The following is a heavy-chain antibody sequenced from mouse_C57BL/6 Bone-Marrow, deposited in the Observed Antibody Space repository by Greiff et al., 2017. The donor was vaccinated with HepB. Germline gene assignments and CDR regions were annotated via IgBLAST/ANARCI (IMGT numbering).Heavy chain of an antibody. D-gene: IGHD1-1*01. Sequence: EVMLVESGGGLVKPGGSLKLSCAASGFTFSDYGMNWVRQAPGKGLEWVAYISRCSSTIYYADTVKGRFTISRDNAKNTLCLQMTSLRSEDTAMDDCTRRTLYSWFADWGQGTPVTVSA. CDR3: TRRTLYSWFAD. J-gene: IGHJ3*01. CDR2: ISRCSSTI. V-gene: IGHV5-17*01. CDR1: GFTFSDYG.